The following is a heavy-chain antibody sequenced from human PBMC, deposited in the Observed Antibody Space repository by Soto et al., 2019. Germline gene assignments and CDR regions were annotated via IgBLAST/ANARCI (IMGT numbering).Heavy chain of an antibody. V-gene: IGHV3-48*03. D-gene: IGHD3-10*01. CDR3: AVWELLWFEDPGDGMDV. J-gene: IGHJ6*02. Sequence: EVQLVESRGGLVQPGGSLRLSCAASGFTFSSYEMNWVRQAPGKGLEWVSYISSSGSTIYYADSVKGRFTISRDNAKNSLYLQMNSLRAEDTAVYYCAVWELLWFEDPGDGMDVWGQGTTVTVSS. CDR2: ISSSGSTI. CDR1: GFTFSSYE.